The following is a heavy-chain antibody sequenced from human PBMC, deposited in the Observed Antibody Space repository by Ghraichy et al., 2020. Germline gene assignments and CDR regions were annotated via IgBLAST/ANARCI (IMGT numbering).Heavy chain of an antibody. Sequence: GGSLRLSCAASGFTFAGYTMSWVRQAPGKGLEWVSGITGSGGSTYYADSVKGRFTISRDNSKNTLYLQMNSLRAEYTAVYYCAKEQTTRTCTGRRCYLSLKGWLDPWGQGTLVTVSS. CDR1: GFTFAGYT. CDR3: AKEQTTRTCTGRRCYLSLKGWLDP. V-gene: IGHV3-23*01. J-gene: IGHJ5*02. CDR2: ITGSGGST. D-gene: IGHD2-15*01.